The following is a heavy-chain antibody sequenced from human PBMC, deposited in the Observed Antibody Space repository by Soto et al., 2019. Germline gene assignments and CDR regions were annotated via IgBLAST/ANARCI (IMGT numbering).Heavy chain of an antibody. D-gene: IGHD5-18*01. CDR3: ATGLDTAMVTRYYYYGMDV. CDR2: FDPEDGET. Sequence: ASVKVSCKVSGYTLTELSMHWVRQAPGKGLEWMGGFDPEDGETIYAQKFQGRVTMTEDTSTDTAYMELSSLRSEDTAVYYCATGLDTAMVTRYYYYGMDVWGQGTTVTVAS. V-gene: IGHV1-24*01. CDR1: GYTLTELS. J-gene: IGHJ6*02.